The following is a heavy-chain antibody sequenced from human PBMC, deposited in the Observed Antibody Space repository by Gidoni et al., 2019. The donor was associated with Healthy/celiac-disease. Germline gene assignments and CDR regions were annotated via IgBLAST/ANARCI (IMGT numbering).Heavy chain of an antibody. CDR3: ARGRGYSGYARGGMDV. J-gene: IGHJ6*02. V-gene: IGHV4-39*01. D-gene: IGHD5-12*01. CDR1: GGSISISSYY. CDR2: IYYSGST. Sequence: QLQLQESGPGLVKPSETLSLTCTVSGGSISISSYYWGWIRQPPGKGLEWIGSIYYSGSTYYNPSLKSRVTISVDTSKNQFSLKLSSETAADTAVYYCARGRGYSGYARGGMDVWGQGTTVTVSS.